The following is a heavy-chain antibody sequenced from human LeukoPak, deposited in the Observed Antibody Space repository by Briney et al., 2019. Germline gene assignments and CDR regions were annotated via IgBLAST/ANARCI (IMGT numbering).Heavy chain of an antibody. J-gene: IGHJ4*02. V-gene: IGHV3-64D*06. CDR1: GFTFSNYA. CDR2: ISNSGGTT. Sequence: GSLRLSCSASGFTFSNYAMVWVRQAPGKRLEYVSSISNSGGTTYYADSVKGRFTISRDNSRNTLYLQMTSLRTEDTAVYFCVKDKMSGYCSGGHCYGPPDYWGQGTLVTVSS. D-gene: IGHD2-15*01. CDR3: VKDKMSGYCSGGHCYGPPDY.